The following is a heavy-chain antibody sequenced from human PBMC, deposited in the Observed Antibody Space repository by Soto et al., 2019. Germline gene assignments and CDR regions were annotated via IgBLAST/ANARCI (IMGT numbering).Heavy chain of an antibody. CDR3: ARGGTAGPPFDAFDI. CDR1: GGTFSSCA. CDR2: IIPIFGTA. J-gene: IGHJ3*02. V-gene: IGHV1-69*13. D-gene: IGHD6-13*01. Sequence: ASVKVSCKASGGTFSSCAIGWVRQAPGQGLEWMGGIIPIFGTANYAQKFQGRVTITADESTSTAYMELSSLRSEDMAVYYCARGGTAGPPFDAFDIWGQGTMVTVS.